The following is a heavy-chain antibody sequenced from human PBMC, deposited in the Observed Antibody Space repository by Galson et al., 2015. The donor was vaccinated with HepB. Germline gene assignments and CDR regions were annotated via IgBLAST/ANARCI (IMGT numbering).Heavy chain of an antibody. CDR2: IYAGGTT. D-gene: IGHD3-3*01. CDR1: GFSVSSNY. Sequence: SLRLSCAASGFSVSSNYMSWVRQAPGKGLEWVSVIYAGGTTYSADSVKDRFTISRDNSENTLFLHISNLRVEDTAVYYCARGLNDLLSGYRYAMDVWGRGTTVTVSS. CDR3: ARGLNDLLSGYRYAMDV. V-gene: IGHV3-53*01. J-gene: IGHJ6*02.